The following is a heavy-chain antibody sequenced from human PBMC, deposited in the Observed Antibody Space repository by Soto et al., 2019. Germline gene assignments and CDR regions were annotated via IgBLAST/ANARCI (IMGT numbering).Heavy chain of an antibody. V-gene: IGHV3-7*01. Sequence: PGGSLRLSCRTSGLTFRTYLMSWVRQAPGKGLEWVANIKTDGSEEDYADSVEGRVTISRDNTKNSLYRQMNSLRADDTAMYYCATYNDSDSETYRFRHWGQRTLVPVAS. D-gene: IGHD3-16*02. CDR2: IKTDGSEE. CDR1: GLTFRTYL. CDR3: ATYNDSDSETYRFRH. J-gene: IGHJ4*02.